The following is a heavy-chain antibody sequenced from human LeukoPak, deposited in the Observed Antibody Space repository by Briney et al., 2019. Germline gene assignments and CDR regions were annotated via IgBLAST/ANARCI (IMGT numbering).Heavy chain of an antibody. CDR1: GGSISSYY. CDR3: ARESQRGWHPDYFDY. Sequence: PSETLSLTCTVSGGSISSYYWSWIRQPPGKGLEWIGYIYYSRSTNYNPSLKSRVTISVYTSKNQFSLKLSSVTAADTAVYYCARESQRGWHPDYFDYWGQGTLVTVSS. V-gene: IGHV4-59*01. D-gene: IGHD6-19*01. J-gene: IGHJ4*02. CDR2: IYYSRST.